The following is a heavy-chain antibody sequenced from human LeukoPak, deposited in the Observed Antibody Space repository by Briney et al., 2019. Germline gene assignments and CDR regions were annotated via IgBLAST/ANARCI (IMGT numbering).Heavy chain of an antibody. V-gene: IGHV3-11*04. Sequence: PGGSPRLSCTAPGFTFSDYYMSWIRQAPGKGLEWLSYISSSGSTIYYADSVKGRFTISRDNAKNSLYLQMNSLRAEDTAVYYCAGTYYYGSGIYDFWGQGTLVTVSS. CDR1: GFTFSDYY. D-gene: IGHD3-10*01. J-gene: IGHJ4*02. CDR2: ISSSGSTI. CDR3: AGTYYYGSGIYDF.